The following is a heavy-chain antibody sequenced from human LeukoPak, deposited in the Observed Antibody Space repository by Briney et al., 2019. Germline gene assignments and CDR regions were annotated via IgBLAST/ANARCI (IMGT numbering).Heavy chain of an antibody. CDR2: ISSSGSTK. Sequence: GGSLRLSCAASGFTFSTYNMNWVRQAPGKGLEWVSYISSSGSTKYYVDSVKGRFTISRDSVKNSLFLQMNSLSDEDTAVYYCARDFLTGYFDYWGQGTLVTVSS. CDR3: ARDFLTGYFDY. V-gene: IGHV3-48*02. CDR1: GFTFSTYN. D-gene: IGHD3-9*01. J-gene: IGHJ4*02.